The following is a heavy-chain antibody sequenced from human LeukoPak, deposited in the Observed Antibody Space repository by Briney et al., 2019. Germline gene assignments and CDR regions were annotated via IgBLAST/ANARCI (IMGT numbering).Heavy chain of an antibody. CDR3: ARETGSGYGMDV. D-gene: IGHD3-10*01. Sequence: GGSLRLSCAASGFTFSSYSMNWVRQAPGKGLEWVSSISSSSYIYYADSVKGRFTISRDNAKNSLYLQMNSLRAEDTAVYYCARETGSGYGMDVWGQGTTVTVSS. J-gene: IGHJ6*02. CDR1: GFTFSSYS. CDR2: ISSSSYI. V-gene: IGHV3-21*04.